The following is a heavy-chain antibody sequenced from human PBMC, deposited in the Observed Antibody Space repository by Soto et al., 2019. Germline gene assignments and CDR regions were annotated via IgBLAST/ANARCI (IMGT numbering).Heavy chain of an antibody. CDR2: IKSKSDGGTT. CDR1: GFTFTNAW. V-gene: IGHV3-15*01. D-gene: IGHD3-10*01. J-gene: IGHJ3*02. Sequence: EERLVESGGGLVKPGGSLRLSCAASGFTFTNAWMICVRQVPGMGLEWVGRIKSKSDGGTTDYAAPVKGRFTISRLDSINRLFLQMHSLKTEDTAVYYCATGMGRLTYGLAAFDIWGQGTQVTVTS. CDR3: ATGMGRLTYGLAAFDI.